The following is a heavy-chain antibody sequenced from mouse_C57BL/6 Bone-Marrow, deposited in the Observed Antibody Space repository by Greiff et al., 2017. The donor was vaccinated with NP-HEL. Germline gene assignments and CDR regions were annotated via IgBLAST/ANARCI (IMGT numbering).Heavy chain of an antibody. CDR1: GYAFSSYW. CDR2: LYPCDGDT. J-gene: IGHJ1*03. Sequence: VQLQQSGAELVKPGASVKISCKASGYAFSSYWMNWLTPRPGQGLEWIGPLYPCDGDTNYNGKFKGKATLTADKSSSTAYMQLSSLTSEDSAVYFCAKIGDDYERYFEVWGTGTTVTVSS. V-gene: IGHV1-80*01. CDR3: AKIGDDYERYFEV. D-gene: IGHD2-4*01.